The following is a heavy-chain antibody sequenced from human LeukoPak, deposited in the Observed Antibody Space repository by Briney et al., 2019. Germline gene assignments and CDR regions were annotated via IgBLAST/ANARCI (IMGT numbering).Heavy chain of an antibody. D-gene: IGHD5-18*01. J-gene: IGHJ4*02. CDR1: GGSFSGYY. CDR3: ARDPWRGYSHGSFDY. V-gene: IGHV4-34*01. CDR2: INHSGST. Sequence: PSETLSLTCAVYGGSFSGYYWSWIRQPPGKGLEWIGEINHSGSTNYNPSLKSRVTISVDTSKNQFSLKLSSVTAADTAVYYCARDPWRGYSHGSFDYWGQGTLVTVSS.